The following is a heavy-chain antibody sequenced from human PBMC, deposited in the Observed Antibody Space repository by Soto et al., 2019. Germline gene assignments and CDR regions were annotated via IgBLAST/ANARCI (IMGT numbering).Heavy chain of an antibody. Sequence: LSETLSLTCTVSGGSISGYYWSWIRQPPGKGLQLIGSIEYSGITYYNPSLNSRVTISVDVSKNQFSLKLSSVTAADTAVYYCARETNRYFDYWGQGTLVTVSS. CDR2: IEYSGIT. CDR1: GGSISGYY. CDR3: ARETNRYFDY. V-gene: IGHV4-59*01. J-gene: IGHJ4*02.